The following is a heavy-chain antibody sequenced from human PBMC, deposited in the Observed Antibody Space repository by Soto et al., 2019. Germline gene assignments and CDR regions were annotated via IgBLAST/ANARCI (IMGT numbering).Heavy chain of an antibody. V-gene: IGHV5-51*01. D-gene: IGHD6-19*01. CDR3: ATTVGSGWF. CDR1: GYTFTSYW. CDR2: IYGGDSDT. Sequence: PGESLKISCTASGYTFTSYWIGWVRQMPGKGLEWMGIIYGGDSDTRYSPSFQGQVSMPVERSINTAYLQWSSLKASDTGMYYCATTVGSGWFWGQGTMVTVSS. J-gene: IGHJ4*02.